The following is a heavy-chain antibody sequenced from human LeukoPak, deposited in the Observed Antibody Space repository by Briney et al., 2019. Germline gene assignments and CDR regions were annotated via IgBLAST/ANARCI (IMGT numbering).Heavy chain of an antibody. D-gene: IGHD2-15*01. J-gene: IGHJ4*02. V-gene: IGHV3-48*04. CDR2: ISGSGSTK. Sequence: PGGSLRLSCVASGFTFSSYSMNWVRQAPGKGLEWVSYISGSGSTKYYADSVKGRFTISRDNAKNSLYLQMNSLRAEDTAVYYCARGEVADYWGQGTLVTVSS. CDR3: ARGEVADY. CDR1: GFTFSSYS.